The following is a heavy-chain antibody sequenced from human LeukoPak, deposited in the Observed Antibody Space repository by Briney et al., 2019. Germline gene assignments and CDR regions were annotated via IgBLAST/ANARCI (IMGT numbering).Heavy chain of an antibody. Sequence: ASVKVSCKASGGTFSSYAISWVRQAPGQGLEWMGRIIPIFGIANYAQKFQGRVTITADKSTSTAYMELSSLRSEDTAVYCCARDRGGFGTRGNWFDPWGQGTLVTVSS. CDR3: ARDRGGFGTRGNWFDP. V-gene: IGHV1-69*04. CDR2: IIPIFGIA. CDR1: GGTFSSYA. J-gene: IGHJ5*02. D-gene: IGHD3-10*01.